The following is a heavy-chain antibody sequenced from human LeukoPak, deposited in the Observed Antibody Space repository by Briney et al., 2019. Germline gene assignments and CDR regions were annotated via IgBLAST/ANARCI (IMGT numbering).Heavy chain of an antibody. CDR2: IT. CDR3: ASGNTGYDRDSFDI. CDR1: GGSISSGGYS. J-gene: IGHJ3*02. V-gene: IGHV4-30-2*01. Sequence: KSSETLSLTCAVSGGSISSGGYSWSWVWQPPGEGLEWVGYITYYNPSLQSRVTISLDRSKNQFSLKLSSMTAADTAVYYCASGNTGYDRDSFDIWGQGTMVTVSS. D-gene: IGHD5-12*01.